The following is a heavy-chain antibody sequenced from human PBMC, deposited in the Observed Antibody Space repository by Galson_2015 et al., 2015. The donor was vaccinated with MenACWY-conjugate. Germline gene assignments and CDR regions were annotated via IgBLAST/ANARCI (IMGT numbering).Heavy chain of an antibody. CDR1: GYTFTTYY. V-gene: IGHV1-46*01. Sequence: SVKVSCKASGYTFTTYYMHWVRQAPGQGLEWMGIIRPSGDDGTTYAQKFQGRVTMTRDTSTSTVYMDLSSLRSVDTAVYYCVREYRGGSFDYWGQGTLVTVSS. CDR3: VREYRGGSFDY. CDR2: IRPSGDDGT. D-gene: IGHD1-26*01. J-gene: IGHJ4*02.